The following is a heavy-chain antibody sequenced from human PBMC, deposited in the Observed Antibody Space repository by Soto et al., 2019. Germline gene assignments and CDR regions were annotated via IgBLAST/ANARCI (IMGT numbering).Heavy chain of an antibody. J-gene: IGHJ4*02. CDR1: GFTFSSFE. D-gene: IGHD6-6*01. CDR2: IGRSGETI. V-gene: IGHV3-48*03. Sequence: GGSLRLSCVGSGFTFSSFEMNWVRQTPGKGLEWLSYIGRSGETIYYADSVKGRFTISRDNAKSSLFLQMNGLRDEDTGTYYCTRDSRGGAARRPTFYYWGRGTLVTVSS. CDR3: TRDSRGGAARRPTFYY.